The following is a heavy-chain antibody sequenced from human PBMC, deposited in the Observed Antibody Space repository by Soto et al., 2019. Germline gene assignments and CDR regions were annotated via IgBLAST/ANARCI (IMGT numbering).Heavy chain of an antibody. V-gene: IGHV4-30-2*01. CDR2: IYHNGGT. CDR3: ATGRVYSGYDY. J-gene: IGHJ4*02. D-gene: IGHD5-12*01. CDR1: GGSISSGYS. Sequence: PSETLSLTCAVSGGSISSGYSWTWIRQPPGKGLEWIGYIYHNGGTYYNPSLKSRVTISLDRSKNQFSLNLSSATAADTAVYYCATGRVYSGYDYWGQGTLVTVSS.